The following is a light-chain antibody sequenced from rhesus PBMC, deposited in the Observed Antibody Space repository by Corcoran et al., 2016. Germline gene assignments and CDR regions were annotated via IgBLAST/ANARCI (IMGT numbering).Light chain of an antibody. J-gene: IGKJ2*01. CDR3: QQHDNSPYS. CDR1: QGISNC. CDR2: RAS. V-gene: IGKV1-69*01. Sequence: DIQMTQSPSSLSASVGDRVTITCRASQGISNCLAWYPQQPGKAPNLLIYRASNLETGVPSRFSGSGSGTDFTLTISSLQPEEIATYYCQQHDNSPYSFGQGTKVEIK.